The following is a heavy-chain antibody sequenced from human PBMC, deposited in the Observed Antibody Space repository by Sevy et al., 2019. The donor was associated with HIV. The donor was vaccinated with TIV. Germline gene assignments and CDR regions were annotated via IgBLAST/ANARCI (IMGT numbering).Heavy chain of an antibody. CDR1: GFIFSTSP. CDR2: LSYDDSDE. J-gene: IGHJ4*02. CDR3: AKDDLGSIDY. Sequence: GSLRLSCAASGFIFSTSPMHWVRQAPGKGLECVAILSYDDSDENYADSVKGRFTISRDNSKNTLYLQMNSLRTEDTAVYYCAKDDLGSIDYWGQGTLVTVSS. D-gene: IGHD3-10*01. V-gene: IGHV3-30-3*02.